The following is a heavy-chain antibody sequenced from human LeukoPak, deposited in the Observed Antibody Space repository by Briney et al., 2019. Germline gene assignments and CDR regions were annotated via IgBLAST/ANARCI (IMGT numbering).Heavy chain of an antibody. D-gene: IGHD2-2*02. CDR3: AKEADGVPPGKPLNWFDP. Sequence: GGSLRLSCAASGFTFSSYWMHWVRQDPGKGLMWVSRINGDGSSTSYADSVKGRFTISRDNAKNTLYLQMSGLRAEDTAVYYCAKEADGVPPGKPLNWFDPRGQGTLVTVSS. CDR2: INGDGSST. V-gene: IGHV3-74*01. CDR1: GFTFSSYW. J-gene: IGHJ5*02.